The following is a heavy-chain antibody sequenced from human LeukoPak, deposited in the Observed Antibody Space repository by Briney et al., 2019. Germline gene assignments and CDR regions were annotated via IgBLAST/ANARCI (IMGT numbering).Heavy chain of an antibody. V-gene: IGHV4-59*01. D-gene: IGHD6-13*01. Sequence: SETLSLTCIVPGGSTSSYYWSWIRQPPRKGLEWIGYIYCSGSTNYDPSVKSRVTISVDTSKNQFSLKLSSVTAADTAVYYCASLYSSSWYRYFDYWGQGTLVTVSS. CDR1: GGSTSSYY. CDR2: IYCSGST. J-gene: IGHJ4*02. CDR3: ASLYSSSWYRYFDY.